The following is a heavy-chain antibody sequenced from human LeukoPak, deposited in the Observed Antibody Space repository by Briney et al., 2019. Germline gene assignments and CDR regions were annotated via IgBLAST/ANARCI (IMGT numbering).Heavy chain of an antibody. D-gene: IGHD2-2*01. CDR3: ARVHSYCSTTSCLDY. V-gene: IGHV1-18*01. CDR1: GYTFTSYG. J-gene: IGHJ4*02. Sequence: ASVKVSCKASGYTFTSYGISWVRQAPGQGLEWMGWISAYNGNTNYAQKFQGRVTMTTDTSTSTGYMELRSLRSDDTAVYYCARVHSYCSTTSCLDYWGQGTLVTVSS. CDR2: ISAYNGNT.